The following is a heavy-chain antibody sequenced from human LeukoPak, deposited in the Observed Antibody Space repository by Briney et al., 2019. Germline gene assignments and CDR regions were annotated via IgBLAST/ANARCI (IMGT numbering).Heavy chain of an antibody. CDR3: ARHSDSSSSPFQH. Sequence: LGESLKISCQASGYSFTTYWIAWVRQLPGKGLEWMGRVYPGDSDTRYSPSFQGQVTISADKSISTAYLQWSSLKASDTAMYYCARHSDSSSSPFQHWGQGTLVTVSS. CDR1: GYSFTTYW. V-gene: IGHV5-51*01. D-gene: IGHD6-6*01. J-gene: IGHJ1*01. CDR2: VYPGDSDT.